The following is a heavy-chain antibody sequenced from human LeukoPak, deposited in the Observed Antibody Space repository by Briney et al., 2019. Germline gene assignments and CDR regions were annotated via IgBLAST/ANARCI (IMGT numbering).Heavy chain of an antibody. J-gene: IGHJ4*02. CDR3: AREVWDYYDSSGSLDY. Sequence: SQTLSLTCTVSGGSISSGSYYWSWIRQPAGKGLEWIGRIYTSGSTNNNPSLKSRVTISVDTSKNQFSLKLSSVTAADTAVYYCAREVWDYYDSSGSLDYWGQGTLVTVSS. V-gene: IGHV4-61*02. D-gene: IGHD3-22*01. CDR1: GGSISSGSYY. CDR2: IYTSGST.